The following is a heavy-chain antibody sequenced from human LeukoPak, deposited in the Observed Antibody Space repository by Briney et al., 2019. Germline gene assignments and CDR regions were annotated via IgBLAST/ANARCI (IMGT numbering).Heavy chain of an antibody. D-gene: IGHD3-22*01. CDR2: ISSSGSTI. Sequence: GGSLRLSCAASGFTFSSYEMNWVRQALGKGLEWVSYISSSGSTIYYADSVKGRLTISRDNAKNSLYLQMNSLRAEDTAVYYCARGRSSGYAGTFDYWGQGTLVTVSS. CDR1: GFTFSSYE. CDR3: ARGRSSGYAGTFDY. J-gene: IGHJ4*02. V-gene: IGHV3-48*03.